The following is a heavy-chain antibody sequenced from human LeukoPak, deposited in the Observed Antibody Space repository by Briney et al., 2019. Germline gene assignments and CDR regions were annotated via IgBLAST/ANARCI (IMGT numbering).Heavy chain of an antibody. CDR1: GGSISSGGYY. Sequence: SETLSLTCTVSGGSISSGGYYWSWIRQHPGKGLEWIGYIYYSGSTYYNPSLKSRVTISVDTSKNQFSLKLSSVTAADTAVYYCARVSYDSSGYYYDYWGQGTPVTVSS. V-gene: IGHV4-31*03. J-gene: IGHJ4*02. D-gene: IGHD3-22*01. CDR2: IYYSGST. CDR3: ARVSYDSSGYYYDY.